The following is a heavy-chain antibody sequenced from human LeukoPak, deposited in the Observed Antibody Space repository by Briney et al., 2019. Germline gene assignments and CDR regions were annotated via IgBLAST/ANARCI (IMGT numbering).Heavy chain of an antibody. V-gene: IGHV1-8*01. D-gene: IGHD4-17*01. CDR1: GYTLTNYD. CDR3: ARVTVTVEVDY. J-gene: IGHJ4*02. Sequence: ASVKVSCKASGYTLTNYDINWVRQATGQGLEWMGWMNPNSGNTGYAQSFQGRVTLTRNTSINTAYMELSSLRSEDTAVYYCARVTVTVEVDYWGQGTLVTVSS. CDR2: MNPNSGNT.